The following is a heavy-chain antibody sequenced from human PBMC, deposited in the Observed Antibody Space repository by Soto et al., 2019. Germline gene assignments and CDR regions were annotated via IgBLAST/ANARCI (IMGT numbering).Heavy chain of an antibody. Sequence: EVQLVESGGGLVQPGGSLRLSCAASGFTFSNYWMTWVRQAPGKGLEWVANIKPDGSKTDYVDAVKGRFTISRDNAKNSLYLQMNSLRAEDTAVYYCARQRLFDWTFGYFVPWGQGTLVSVSS. CDR1: GFTFSNYW. J-gene: IGHJ5*02. CDR3: ARQRLFDWTFGYFVP. V-gene: IGHV3-7*05. D-gene: IGHD3-9*01. CDR2: IKPDGSKT.